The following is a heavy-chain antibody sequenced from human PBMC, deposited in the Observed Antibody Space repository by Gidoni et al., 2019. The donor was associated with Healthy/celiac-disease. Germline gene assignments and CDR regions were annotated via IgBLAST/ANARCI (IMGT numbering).Heavy chain of an antibody. CDR2: INPSGGST. V-gene: IGHV1-46*01. J-gene: IGHJ6*03. CDR1: GYTFTSYY. CDR3: AKARGVIIYYMDV. D-gene: IGHD3-10*01. Sequence: QVQLVQSGAEVKKPGASVKVSCKASGYTFTSYYMHWVRQAPGQGLEWMGIINPSGGSTSYAQKFQGRVTMTRDTSTSTVYMELSSLRSEDTAVYYCAKARGVIIYYMDVWGKGTTVTVSS.